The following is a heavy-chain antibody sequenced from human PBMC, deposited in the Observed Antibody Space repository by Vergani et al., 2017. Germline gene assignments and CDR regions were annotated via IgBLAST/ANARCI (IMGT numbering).Heavy chain of an antibody. D-gene: IGHD6-13*01. Sequence: QLQLQESGPGLVKPSETLSLTCTVSGGSISSSSYYWGWIRQPPGKGLEWIGSIYYSGSTYYNPSLNSRVTISVDTSKNQFSLKLSSVTAADTAVYYCVRRGSSSRSSPDYWGQGTLVTVSS. CDR3: VRRGSSSRSSPDY. CDR2: IYYSGST. V-gene: IGHV4-39*01. J-gene: IGHJ4*02. CDR1: GGSISSSSYY.